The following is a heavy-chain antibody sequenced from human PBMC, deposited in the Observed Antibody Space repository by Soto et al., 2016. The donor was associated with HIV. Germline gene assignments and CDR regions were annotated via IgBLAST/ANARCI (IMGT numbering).Heavy chain of an antibody. V-gene: IGHV4-34*01. CDR3: ARRWLEPWAHFDY. CDR2: INHSGST. J-gene: IGHJ4*02. CDR1: GGSFSGYH. D-gene: IGHD6-19*01. Sequence: QVQLLQWGAELLKPSETLSLRCAVYGGSFSGYHWSWIRQSPGKGLEWIGEINHSGSTNYNPSLKSRVTISVDTSKNQFSLKLTSVTAADTSIYYCARRWLEPWAHFDYWGQGTLVSVSS.